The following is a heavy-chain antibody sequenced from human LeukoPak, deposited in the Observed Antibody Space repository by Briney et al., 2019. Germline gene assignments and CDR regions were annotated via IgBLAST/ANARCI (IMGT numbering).Heavy chain of an antibody. Sequence: PGGSLRLSCAASGLTFSSHWMHWVRRAPGKGLVWVSRITNDGSSTTYADSVKGRFTISRDNAKNMLYLQVNSLRAEDTAVYYCAREVWTAVTAYYFDYWGQGTLVTVSS. CDR1: GLTFSSHW. CDR2: ITNDGSST. V-gene: IGHV3-74*01. D-gene: IGHD4-23*01. J-gene: IGHJ4*02. CDR3: AREVWTAVTAYYFDY.